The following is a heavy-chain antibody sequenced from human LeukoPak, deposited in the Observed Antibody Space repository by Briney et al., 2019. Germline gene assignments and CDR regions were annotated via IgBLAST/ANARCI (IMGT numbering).Heavy chain of an antibody. D-gene: IGHD3-10*01. CDR1: GGSFNSYY. CDR3: AQPQPRGDYYGMDV. CDR2: IYDNGRT. V-gene: IGHV4-59*01. J-gene: IGHJ6*02. Sequence: PSETLSLTCSVSGGSFNSYYWTWMRQSPGRGLEWIGYIYDNGRTLYTPSLKSRVTISLDTYKNQLSLRLSSVTAADTAVYYCAQPQPRGDYYGMDVWGQGTTVTVSS.